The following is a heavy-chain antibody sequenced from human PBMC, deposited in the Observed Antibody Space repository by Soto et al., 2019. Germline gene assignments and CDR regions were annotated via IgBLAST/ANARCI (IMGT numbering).Heavy chain of an antibody. CDR3: ARQMVAGTFDY. D-gene: IGHD2-15*01. CDR2: IYYSGST. Sequence: PSETLSLTCTVSGGSISSSRYYWGWIRQPPGKGLEWIGSIYYSGSTYYNPSLKSRVTISVDTSKNQFSLKLSSVTAADPAVYYCARQMVAGTFDYWGQGTLVTVSS. J-gene: IGHJ4*02. V-gene: IGHV4-39*01. CDR1: GGSISSSRYY.